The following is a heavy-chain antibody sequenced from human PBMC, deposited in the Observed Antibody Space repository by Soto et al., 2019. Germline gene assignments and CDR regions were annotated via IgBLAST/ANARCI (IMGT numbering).Heavy chain of an antibody. V-gene: IGHV3-23*01. CDR2: ISGSGGST. CDR1: GFTFSSYA. CDR3: AKDPREARYVLRYFDWLSTNYFDY. J-gene: IGHJ4*02. Sequence: GGSLRLSCAASGFTFSSYAMSWVRQAPGKGLEWVSAISGSGGSTYYADSVKGRFTISRDNSKNTLYLQMNSLRAEDTAVYYCAKDPREARYVLRYFDWLSTNYFDYWGQGTLVTVS. D-gene: IGHD3-9*01.